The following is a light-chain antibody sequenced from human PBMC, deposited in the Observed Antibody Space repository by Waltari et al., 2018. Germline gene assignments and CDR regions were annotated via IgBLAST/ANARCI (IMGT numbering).Light chain of an antibody. Sequence: EIIMTQSPATLSVSLGERATLSCRASQTVSSSVAWYTPKVGQAPRRLISGASTRATGVPARFSGSGSGTEFTLTISSLQSEDFAVYYCQQYHDWPPTFGQGTKVEIK. CDR1: QTVSSS. J-gene: IGKJ1*01. CDR2: GAS. CDR3: QQYHDWPPT. V-gene: IGKV3-15*01.